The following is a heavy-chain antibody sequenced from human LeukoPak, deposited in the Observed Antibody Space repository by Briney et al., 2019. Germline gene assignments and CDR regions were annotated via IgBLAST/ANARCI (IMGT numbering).Heavy chain of an antibody. J-gene: IGHJ3*02. CDR2: ISGSGGST. V-gene: IGHV3-23*01. CDR3: AKGGTYYYDSSGYYRDAFDI. CDR1: GFTFSSYA. D-gene: IGHD3-22*01. Sequence: GGSLRLSCAASGFTFSSYAMSWVRQAPGKGLEWVSAISGSGGSTYYADPVKGRFTISRDNSKNTLYLQMNSLRAEDTAVYYCAKGGTYYYDSSGYYRDAFDIWGQGTMVTVSS.